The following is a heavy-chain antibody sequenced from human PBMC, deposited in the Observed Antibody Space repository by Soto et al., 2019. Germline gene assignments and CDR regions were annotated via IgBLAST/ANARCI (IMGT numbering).Heavy chain of an antibody. CDR3: ARDRTMTTKTHNWFDP. J-gene: IGHJ5*02. V-gene: IGHV1-18*01. Sequence: ASVKVSCKASGYTFTSYGISWVRQAPGQGLEWMGWISAYNGNTNYAQKLQGRVTMTTDTSTSTAYMELRSLRSDDTAVYYCARDRTMTTKTHNWFDPWGQGTLVTVSS. D-gene: IGHD3-22*01. CDR2: ISAYNGNT. CDR1: GYTFTSYG.